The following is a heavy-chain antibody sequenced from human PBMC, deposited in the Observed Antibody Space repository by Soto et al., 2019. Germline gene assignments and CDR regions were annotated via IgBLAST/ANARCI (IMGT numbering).Heavy chain of an antibody. Sequence: GGSLRLSCAASGFTFSSYDMHWVRQATGKGLEWVSAIGTAGDTYYPGSVKGRFTISRENAKNSLYLQMNSLKAGDTAVYYCAREGVCSGGSCYSGAFDIWGQGTMVTVSS. CDR3: AREGVCSGGSCYSGAFDI. J-gene: IGHJ3*02. V-gene: IGHV3-13*01. CDR1: GFTFSSYD. CDR2: IGTAGDT. D-gene: IGHD2-15*01.